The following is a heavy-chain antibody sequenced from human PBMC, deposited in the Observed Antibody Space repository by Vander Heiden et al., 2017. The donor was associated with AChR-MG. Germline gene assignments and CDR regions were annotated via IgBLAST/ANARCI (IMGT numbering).Heavy chain of an antibody. CDR2: IIPIFGTA. Sequence: QVQLVQSGAEVKKPGSSVKVSCKASGGTFSSYAISWVRQAPGQGLEWMGGIIPIFGTANYAQKVQGRVTITADESTSTAYMELSSMRSEDTAVYYCAIDGAGAGTNYFDYWGQGTLVTVSS. J-gene: IGHJ4*02. CDR3: AIDGAGAGTNYFDY. D-gene: IGHD6-19*01. CDR1: GGTFSSYA. V-gene: IGHV1-69*01.